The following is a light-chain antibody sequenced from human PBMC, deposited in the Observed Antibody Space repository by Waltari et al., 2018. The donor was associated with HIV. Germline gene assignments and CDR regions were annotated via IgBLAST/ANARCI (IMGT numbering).Light chain of an antibody. V-gene: IGKV1-9*01. Sequence: DIHLTQSPSFLSASVGDRVTITCRASQDSSNSVAWYQQRPGKAPKLLIYSTSTLQSGVQSRFRGSRSRTEFTLTIASLQAEDFATYFCQQLNTYPHTFGQGTKVEI. CDR3: QQLNTYPHT. CDR1: QDSSNS. CDR2: STS. J-gene: IGKJ2*01.